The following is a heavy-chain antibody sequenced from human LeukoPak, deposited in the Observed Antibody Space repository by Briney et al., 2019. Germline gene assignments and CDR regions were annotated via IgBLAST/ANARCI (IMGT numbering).Heavy chain of an antibody. CDR2: IYSGGST. D-gene: IGHD3-3*01. CDR1: GFTVSSNY. CDR3: ARDFETYYDFWTGYPY. Sequence: GGSLRLSCAASGFTVSSNYMSWVRQAPGKGLEWVSVIYSGGSTYYADSVKGRFTISRDNSKNTLYLQMNSLRAEDTAVYYCARDFETYYDFWTGYPYWGQGTLVTVSS. V-gene: IGHV3-53*01. J-gene: IGHJ4*02.